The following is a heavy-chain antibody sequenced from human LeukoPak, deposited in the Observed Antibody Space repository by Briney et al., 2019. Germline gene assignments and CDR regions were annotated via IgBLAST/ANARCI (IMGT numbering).Heavy chain of an antibody. V-gene: IGHV1-2*04. CDR1: GYTFTGYY. J-gene: IGHJ6*02. CDR3: ARDLFSIAAAGAVGLDYYGMDV. CDR2: INPNSGGT. D-gene: IGHD6-13*01. Sequence: ASVKVSCKASGYTFTGYYMHWVRQAPGQGLEWMGWINPNSGGTNYAQKFQGWVTMTRDTSISTAYMELSRLRSGDTAVYYCARDLFSIAAAGAVGLDYYGMDVWGQGTTVTVSS.